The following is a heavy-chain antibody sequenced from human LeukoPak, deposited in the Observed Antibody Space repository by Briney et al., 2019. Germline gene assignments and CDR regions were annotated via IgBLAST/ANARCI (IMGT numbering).Heavy chain of an antibody. CDR3: AKDDFDY. CDR1: GFTLSSYS. J-gene: IGHJ4*02. CDR2: ISYDGSNK. Sequence: PGGSLRLSCAASGFTLSSYSMNWVRQAPGKGLEWVAVISYDGSNKYYADSVKGRFTISRDNSKNTLYLQMNSLRAEDTAVYYCAKDDFDYWGQGTLVTVSS. V-gene: IGHV3-30*18.